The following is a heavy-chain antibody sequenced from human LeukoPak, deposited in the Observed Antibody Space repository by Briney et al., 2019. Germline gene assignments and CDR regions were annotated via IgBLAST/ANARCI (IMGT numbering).Heavy chain of an antibody. Sequence: SETLSLTCTVSGGSISSSSYYWGWIRQPPGKGLEWIGSIYYSGSTYYNPSLKSRVTISVDTSKNQFSLKLSSVTAADTAVYYCARGPLGSTVTTRAQYFQQWGQGTLVTVSS. CDR1: GGSISSSSYY. CDR2: IYYSGST. D-gene: IGHD4-17*01. CDR3: ARGPLGSTVTTRAQYFQQ. J-gene: IGHJ1*01. V-gene: IGHV4-39*01.